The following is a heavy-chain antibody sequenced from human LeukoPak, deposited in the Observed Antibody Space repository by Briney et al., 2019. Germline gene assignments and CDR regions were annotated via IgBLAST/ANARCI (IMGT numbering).Heavy chain of an antibody. J-gene: IGHJ5*02. CDR3: ASLAYCGGDCYSADWFDP. Sequence: GGSLRLSCAASGFTFSSYEMNWVRQAPGKGLEWVSYISSSGSTIYYADSVKGRFTISRDNAKSSLYLQMNSLRAEDTAVYYCASLAYCGGDCYSADWFDPWGQGTLVTVSS. V-gene: IGHV3-48*03. D-gene: IGHD2-21*02. CDR1: GFTFSSYE. CDR2: ISSSGSTI.